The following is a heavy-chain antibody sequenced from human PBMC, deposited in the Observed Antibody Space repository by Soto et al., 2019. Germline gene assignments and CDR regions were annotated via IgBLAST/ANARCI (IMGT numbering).Heavy chain of an antibody. V-gene: IGHV4-34*01. CDR1: GGSFSGYY. CDR2: INHSGST. CDR3: AREQFSSGWYNY. Sequence: PSETLSLTCAVYGGSFSGYYWSWIRQPPGKGLEWIGEINHSGSTNYNPSLKSRVTISVDTSKNQFSLELSSVTAADTAVYYCAREQFSSGWYNYWGQGTLVTVSS. J-gene: IGHJ4*02. D-gene: IGHD6-19*01.